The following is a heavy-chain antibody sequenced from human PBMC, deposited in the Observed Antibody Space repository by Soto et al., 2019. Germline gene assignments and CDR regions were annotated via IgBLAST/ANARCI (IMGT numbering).Heavy chain of an antibody. CDR1: GFTFSSYW. V-gene: IGHV3-74*01. Sequence: GGSLRLSCAASGFTFSSYWMHWVRQAPGKGLVWVSRINSDGSSTSYADSVKGRFTISRDNSKNTLYLQMNSLRAEDTAVYYCAREATREGAFDIWGQGTMVTVSS. J-gene: IGHJ3*02. CDR3: AREATREGAFDI. CDR2: INSDGSST. D-gene: IGHD1-26*01.